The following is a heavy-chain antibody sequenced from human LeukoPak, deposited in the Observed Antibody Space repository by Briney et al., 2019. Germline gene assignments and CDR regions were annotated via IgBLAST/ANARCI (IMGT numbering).Heavy chain of an antibody. J-gene: IGHJ3*02. Sequence: ASVKVSCKASGYTFTSYGISWVRQAPGQGLEWMGWINPNSGGTNYAQKFQGRVTMTRDTSISTAYMELSRLRSDDTAVYYCATNSGDFWSGYLDAFDIWGQGTMVTVSS. CDR3: ATNSGDFWSGYLDAFDI. D-gene: IGHD3-3*01. CDR1: GYTFTSYG. CDR2: INPNSGGT. V-gene: IGHV1-2*02.